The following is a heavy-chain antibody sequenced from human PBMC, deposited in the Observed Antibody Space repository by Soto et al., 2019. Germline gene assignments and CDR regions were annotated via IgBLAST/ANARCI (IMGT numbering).Heavy chain of an antibody. V-gene: IGHV3-48*01. CDR2: IGIGSSTK. CDR3: ARDQLYYNDISGRPLNVFDF. CDR1: GFTFRNYG. Sequence: PGGSLRLSCAASGFTFRNYGMNWVRQAPGKGLEWVSYIGIGSSTKYYADSVKGRFTISRDNAKNSLYLQMNSLRAEDTAVYYCARDQLYYNDISGRPLNVFDFWGQGSMVIVSS. J-gene: IGHJ3*01. D-gene: IGHD3-22*01.